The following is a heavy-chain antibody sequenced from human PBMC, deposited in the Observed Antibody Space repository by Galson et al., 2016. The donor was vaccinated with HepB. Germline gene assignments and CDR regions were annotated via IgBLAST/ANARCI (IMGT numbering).Heavy chain of an antibody. Sequence: SETLSLTCTASGGSISTSSYYWGWIRQPPGKGLEWIGSIYYSGSTYYNPSLKSRVTISVDTSKNQFSLNLKSVTATDTAFYYCARHDPYYGDFVLGFGTGGIDSWGQGTLVTVSS. CDR2: IYYSGST. J-gene: IGHJ4*02. CDR1: GGSISTSSYY. D-gene: IGHD4-17*01. V-gene: IGHV4-39*01. CDR3: ARHDPYYGDFVLGFGTGGIDS.